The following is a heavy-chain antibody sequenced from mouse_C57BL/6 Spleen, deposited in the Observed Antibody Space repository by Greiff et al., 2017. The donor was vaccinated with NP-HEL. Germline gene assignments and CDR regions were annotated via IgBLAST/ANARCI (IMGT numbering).Heavy chain of an antibody. D-gene: IGHD1-1*01. Sequence: QVQLKQSGTELVKPGASVKLSCKASGYTFTSYWMHWVKQRPGQGLEWIGNINPSNGGTNYNEKFKSKATLTVDKSSSTAYMQLSSLTSEDSAVYYCARWDYGSPQQGFAYWGQGTLVTVSA. CDR3: ARWDYGSPQQGFAY. V-gene: IGHV1-53*01. CDR2: INPSNGGT. J-gene: IGHJ3*01. CDR1: GYTFTSYW.